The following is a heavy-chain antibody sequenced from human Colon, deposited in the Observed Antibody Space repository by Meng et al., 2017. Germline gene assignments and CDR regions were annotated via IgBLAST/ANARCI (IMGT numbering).Heavy chain of an antibody. J-gene: IGHJ4*02. CDR1: GFSLWTYGGG. Sequence: TVKEFVAPLVKPSQTRTLTCTFSGFSLWTYGGGVGWIRPHPGEALDQLALIYWDDDKRYSPSLTIRLTITKDSSKHQVVLTMNNMDPVDTATYYCAHFLAPVGYFDYWGQGALVTVSS. CDR2: IYWDDDK. CDR3: AHFLAPVGYFDY. V-gene: IGHV2-5*02. D-gene: IGHD1-14*01.